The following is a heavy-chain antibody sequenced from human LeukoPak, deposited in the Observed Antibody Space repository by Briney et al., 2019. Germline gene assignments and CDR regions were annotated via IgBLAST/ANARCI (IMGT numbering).Heavy chain of an antibody. CDR3: FVGGYYQYYFDY. CDR2: IYYSGST. J-gene: IGHJ4*02. V-gene: IGHV4-39*07. Sequence: PSETLSLTCTVSGGSISSSSYYWGWIRQPPGKGLEWIGSIYYSGSTYYNPSLKSRVTISVDTSKNQFSLKLSSVTAADTAVYYCFVGGYYQYYFDYWGQGTLVTVSS. D-gene: IGHD3-22*01. CDR1: GGSISSSSYY.